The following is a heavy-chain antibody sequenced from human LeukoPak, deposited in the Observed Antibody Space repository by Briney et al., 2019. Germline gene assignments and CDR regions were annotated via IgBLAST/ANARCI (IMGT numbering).Heavy chain of an antibody. J-gene: IGHJ4*02. CDR2: IYYGGST. D-gene: IGHD3-3*01. V-gene: IGHV4-39*01. CDR1: VGSISSSSYY. CDR3: ARQGITIFEVAFDY. Sequence: SETLSLTCTVSVGSISSSSYYWGWIRQRPGKWLEWIGSIYYGGSTYYNPSLKSRVTISVDTSKNQFSLKLSSVTAADTAVYYCARQGITIFEVAFDYWGQGTQVTVSS.